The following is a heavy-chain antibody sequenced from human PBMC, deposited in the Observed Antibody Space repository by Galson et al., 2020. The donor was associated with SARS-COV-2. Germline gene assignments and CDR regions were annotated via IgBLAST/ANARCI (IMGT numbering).Heavy chain of an antibody. CDR3: ARDLKVATTFDY. J-gene: IGHJ4*02. CDR1: GFTFSSYG. D-gene: IGHD5-12*01. V-gene: IGHV3-33*01. Sequence: GESLKISCAASGFTFSSYGMHWVRQAPGKGLEWVAVIWYDGSNKYYADSVKGRFTISRDNSKNTLYLQMNSLRAEDTAVYYCARDLKVATTFDYWGQGTLVTVSS. CDR2: IWYDGSNK.